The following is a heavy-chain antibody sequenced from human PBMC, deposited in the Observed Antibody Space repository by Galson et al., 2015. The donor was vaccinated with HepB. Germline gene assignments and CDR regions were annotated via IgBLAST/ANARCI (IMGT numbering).Heavy chain of an antibody. CDR1: GGTFSTYT. V-gene: IGHV1-69*02. CDR2: IIPILGIA. Sequence: SVKVSCKATGGTFSTYTISWVRQAPGQGLEWMGRIIPILGIANYAQKFQGRVTITADKSTSTAYMDLSSLRSEDTAVYYCARGRGPYLGLYDYWGQGTLVTVSS. J-gene: IGHJ4*02. CDR3: ARGRGPYLGLYDY. D-gene: IGHD3-10*01.